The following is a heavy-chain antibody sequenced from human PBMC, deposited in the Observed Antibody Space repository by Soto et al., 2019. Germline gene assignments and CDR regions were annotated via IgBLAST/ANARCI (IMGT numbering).Heavy chain of an antibody. CDR3: ASDWALQAISARPVNDY. CDR2: INPSGGRT. D-gene: IGHD3-3*01. CDR1: GYTFTSYY. V-gene: IGHV1-46*01. J-gene: IGHJ4*02. Sequence: GASVKVSCKASGYTFTSYYMHWVRQAPGQGLEWMGIINPSGGRTSYVQKFEGRVTMTRDTSISTVYMELTRLKSDDTAVYFCASDWALQAISARPVNDYWGQATLVNVCS.